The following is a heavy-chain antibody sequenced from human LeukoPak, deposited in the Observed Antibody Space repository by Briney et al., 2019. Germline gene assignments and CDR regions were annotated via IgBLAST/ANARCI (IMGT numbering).Heavy chain of an antibody. CDR1: GFTFSTYS. J-gene: IGHJ6*02. CDR2: ISTSSSYI. Sequence: KPGEPLRLSCAASGFTFSTYSMNWVRQAPGKGLEWVSSISTSSSYIYYADSVKGRFTVSRDNAKDSLDLQMSNLRVEDAAVYYCARGAVVAATLVRGDQYGMDIWGQGTRSPPL. CDR3: ARGAVVAATLVRGDQYGMDI. V-gene: IGHV3-21*01. D-gene: IGHD2-15*01.